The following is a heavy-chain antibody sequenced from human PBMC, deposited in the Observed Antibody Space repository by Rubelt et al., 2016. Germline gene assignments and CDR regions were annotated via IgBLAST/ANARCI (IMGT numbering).Heavy chain of an antibody. CDR1: GFTFSSYG. Sequence: QVQLVESGGGVVQPGRSLRLSCAASGFTFSSYGMHWVRQAPGKGLEWVAVISFDGSNKYYADSVKGRFTISRDNSKNTLYLQMNSLRAEDTAVYYCARTRGWGQGTLVTVSS. CDR3: ARTRG. J-gene: IGHJ4*02. CDR2: ISFDGSNK. V-gene: IGHV3-30*03.